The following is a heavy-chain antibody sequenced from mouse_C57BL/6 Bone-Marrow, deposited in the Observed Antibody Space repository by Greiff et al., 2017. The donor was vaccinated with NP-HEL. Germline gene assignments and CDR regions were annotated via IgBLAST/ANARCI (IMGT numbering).Heavy chain of an antibody. J-gene: IGHJ1*03. Sequence: VKLQQPGAELVRPGTSVKLSCKASGYTFTSYWMHWVKQRPGQGLEWIGVIDPSDSYTNYNQKFKGKATLTVDKSSSTAYMQLSSLTSEDSAVYYCNGNYWYFDVWGTGTTVTVSS. CDR3: NGNYWYFDV. CDR1: GYTFTSYW. CDR2: IDPSDSYT. V-gene: IGHV1-59*01. D-gene: IGHD2-1*01.